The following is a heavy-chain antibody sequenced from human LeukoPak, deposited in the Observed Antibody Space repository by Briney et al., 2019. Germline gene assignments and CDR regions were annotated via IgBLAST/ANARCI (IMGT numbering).Heavy chain of an antibody. V-gene: IGHV4-39*01. CDR2: IYYSGST. Sequence: PSETLSLTCTVSGGSISSSSYYWGWIRQPPGKGLEWIGSIYYSGSTFYKPSLKSRVTISGDTSKNQFSLKLSSVTAADTAVYYCARQRDYYTSGAELDYWGHGILVTVSS. J-gene: IGHJ4*01. CDR1: GGSISSSSYY. CDR3: ARQRDYYTSGAELDY. D-gene: IGHD3-10*01.